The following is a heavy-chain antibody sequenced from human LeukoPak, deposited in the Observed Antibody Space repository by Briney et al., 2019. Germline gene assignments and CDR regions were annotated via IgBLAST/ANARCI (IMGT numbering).Heavy chain of an antibody. D-gene: IGHD6-19*01. CDR3: ARGLGIAVAY. J-gene: IGHJ4*02. Sequence: SETLSLTCTVSGGSISSSSYYWGWIRQPPGKGLEWIGEINHSGSTNYNPSLKSRVTISVDTSKNQFSLKLSSVTAADTAVYYCARGLGIAVAYWGQGTLVTVSS. V-gene: IGHV4-39*07. CDR2: INHSGST. CDR1: GGSISSSSYY.